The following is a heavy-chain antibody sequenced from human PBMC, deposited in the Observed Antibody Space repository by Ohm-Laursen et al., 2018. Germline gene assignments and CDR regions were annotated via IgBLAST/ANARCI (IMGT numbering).Heavy chain of an antibody. V-gene: IGHV4-59*07. CDR3: ASSGSPSRAWYSFDS. D-gene: IGHD6-13*01. CDR1: GASINSHH. J-gene: IGHJ4*02. CDR2: VYYSGST. Sequence: SDTLSLTCTVSGASINSHHWSFIRQPPGKGLEWIAFVYYSGSTYYNPSLKSRVSMSVDTSNNQFSLQLRYVTAADTAMYYCASSGSPSRAWYSFDSWGQGTLVTVSS.